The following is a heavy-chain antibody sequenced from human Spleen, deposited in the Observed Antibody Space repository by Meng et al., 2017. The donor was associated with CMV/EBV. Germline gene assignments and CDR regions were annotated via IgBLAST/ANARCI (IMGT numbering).Heavy chain of an antibody. CDR3: ARGGLRGSHFDY. Sequence: GSLRLSCTVSGGSISSNSYYWGWIRQPPGKGLEWIGSIRYSGSTYYNPSLKSRVTISVDTSKNQFSLKLSSVTAADTAVYYCARGGLRGSHFDYWGQGTLVTVSS. CDR2: IRYSGST. J-gene: IGHJ4*02. V-gene: IGHV4-39*07. D-gene: IGHD3/OR15-3a*01. CDR1: GGSISSNSYY.